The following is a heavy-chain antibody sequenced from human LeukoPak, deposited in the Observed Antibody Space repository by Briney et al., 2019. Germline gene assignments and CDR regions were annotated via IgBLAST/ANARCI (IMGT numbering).Heavy chain of an antibody. CDR2: ISAYNGNT. D-gene: IGHD2-2*01. J-gene: IGHJ5*02. CDR1: GYTFTSYG. V-gene: IGHV1-18*01. CDR3: AREMGCSSTSCYRDDNWFDP. Sequence: GASVKVSCKASGYTFTSYGISWVRQAPGQGLEWMGWISAYNGNTNYAQKLQGRVTMTTDTSTSTAYMELRSLRSDDTAVYYCAREMGCSSTSCYRDDNWFDPWGQGTLVTVSS.